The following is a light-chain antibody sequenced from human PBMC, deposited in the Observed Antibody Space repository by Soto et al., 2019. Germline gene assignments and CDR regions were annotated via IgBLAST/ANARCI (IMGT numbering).Light chain of an antibody. Sequence: EIVLTQSPGTLSLSPGVRATLSCRASQSVNNNYLAWYQQKPGQAPRLLIYGASSRATGIPDRFSGSGSGTDFTLTIRRLEPEDFAVYYCQQYGSSQYTFGQGTKLEIK. CDR1: QSVNNNY. V-gene: IGKV3-20*01. J-gene: IGKJ2*01. CDR3: QQYGSSQYT. CDR2: GAS.